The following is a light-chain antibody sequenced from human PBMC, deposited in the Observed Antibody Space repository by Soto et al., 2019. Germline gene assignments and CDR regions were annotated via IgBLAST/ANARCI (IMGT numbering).Light chain of an antibody. J-gene: IGLJ3*02. CDR3: LLSYTGARV. Sequence: QAVVTQEPSLTVSPRGTVTVTCGSSTGAVTSGHYPYWIQQKPGQAPRALIYDTTNKHSWTPARFSGSLLGGKAALTLSGAQPEDEAEYYCLLSYTGARVFGGGTKLTVL. V-gene: IGLV7-46*01. CDR2: DTT. CDR1: TGAVTSGHY.